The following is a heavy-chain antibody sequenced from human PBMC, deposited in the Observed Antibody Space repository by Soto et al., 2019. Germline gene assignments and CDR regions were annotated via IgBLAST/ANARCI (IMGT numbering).Heavy chain of an antibody. CDR1: GFTFSSYG. V-gene: IGHV3-33*01. Sequence: GGSLRLSCAASGFTFSSYGMHWVRQAPGKGLEWVAVIWYDGSNKYYADSVKGRFTISRDNSKNTLYLQMNSLRAEDTAVYYCARDGSPAVLRFTRYYGMDVWGQGTTVTVSS. CDR2: IWYDGSNK. D-gene: IGHD3-3*01. J-gene: IGHJ6*02. CDR3: ARDGSPAVLRFTRYYGMDV.